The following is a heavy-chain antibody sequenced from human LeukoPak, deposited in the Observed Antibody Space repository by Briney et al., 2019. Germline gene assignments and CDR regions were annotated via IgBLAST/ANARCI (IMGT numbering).Heavy chain of an antibody. Sequence: GGSLRLSCAASGFTFSDYALSWVRQTPGKGLEWVAATTGSSGDTYHADSVKGRFAISRDNSKNTLYLQMNSLRAEDTALYYCAKEGSTSTYFRTFYYMDVWGKGTTVTVSS. D-gene: IGHD5/OR15-5a*01. V-gene: IGHV3-23*01. CDR2: TTGSSGDT. CDR3: AKEGSTSTYFRTFYYMDV. J-gene: IGHJ6*03. CDR1: GFTFSDYA.